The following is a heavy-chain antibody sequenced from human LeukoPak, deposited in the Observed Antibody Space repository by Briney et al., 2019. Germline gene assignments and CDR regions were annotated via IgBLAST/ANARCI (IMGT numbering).Heavy chain of an antibody. Sequence: PGGSLRLSCAASGFTFDDYAMHWVRQAPGKGLEWVSGISWNSGSIGYADSVKGRFTISRDNAKNFLYLQMNSLRAEDTALYYCAKGRDKYQLLSKNWFDPWGQGTLVTVSS. V-gene: IGHV3-9*01. D-gene: IGHD2-2*01. CDR1: GFTFDDYA. CDR2: ISWNSGSI. J-gene: IGHJ5*02. CDR3: AKGRDKYQLLSKNWFDP.